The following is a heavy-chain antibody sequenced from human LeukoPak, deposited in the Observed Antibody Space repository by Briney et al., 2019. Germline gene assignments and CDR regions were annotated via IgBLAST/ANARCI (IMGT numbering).Heavy chain of an antibody. CDR3: AVLGSSYYYYYMDV. Sequence: GGPLRLSCAASGFTFSSYGMHWVRQAPGKGLEWVAVISYDGSNKYYADSVKGRFTISRDNAKNSLYLQMNSLRAEDTALYYCAVLGSSYYYYYMDVWGKGTTVTVSS. V-gene: IGHV3-30*03. CDR1: GFTFSSYG. CDR2: ISYDGSNK. J-gene: IGHJ6*03. D-gene: IGHD3-16*01.